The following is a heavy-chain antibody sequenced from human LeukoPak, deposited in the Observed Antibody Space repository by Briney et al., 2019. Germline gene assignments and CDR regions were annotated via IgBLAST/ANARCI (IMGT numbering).Heavy chain of an antibody. D-gene: IGHD3-22*01. V-gene: IGHV5-51*01. CDR3: ARVSYYDNSGYYGFDY. CDR2: IYPGDFHT. J-gene: IGHJ4*02. CDR1: GYSFPSFW. Sequence: GDSLKTSCQGSGYSFPSFWIGWVGQMPGKGLGWMGIIYPGDFHTRYSTSFQGQVTISVDKSISTAYLQWRSLKASDTAMYYCARVSYYDNSGYYGFDYGGQGPQVTVSS.